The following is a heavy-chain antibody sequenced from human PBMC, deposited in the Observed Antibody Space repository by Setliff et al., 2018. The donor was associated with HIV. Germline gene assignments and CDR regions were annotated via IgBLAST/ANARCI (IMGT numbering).Heavy chain of an antibody. D-gene: IGHD3-10*01. V-gene: IGHV4-39*01. J-gene: IGHJ6*03. CDR1: GGSFTDIGGSFTDYY. CDR3: ASLDGSESPYIYYYYMDV. CDR2: INYRGNT. Sequence: PSETLSLTCAVFGGSFTDIGGSFTDYYWIWIRQPPGKGLEWIGSINYRGNTYYNPSLKSRAAISVDTSKNQISLKLSSVTAADTAVYYCASLDGSESPYIYYYYMDVWGKGTAVTVSS.